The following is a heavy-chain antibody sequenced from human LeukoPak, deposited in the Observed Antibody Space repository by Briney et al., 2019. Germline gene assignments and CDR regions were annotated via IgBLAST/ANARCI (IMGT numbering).Heavy chain of an antibody. V-gene: IGHV1-69*05. CDR1: GGTFSSYA. Sequence: ASVKVSCKASGGTFSSYAISWVRQAPGQGLAWMGGIIPIFSTANYAQKFQGRVTITTDESTSTAYMELSSLRSEDTAVYYCARGTGFLEWLSAFDIWGQGTRVTVSS. J-gene: IGHJ3*02. CDR2: IIPIFSTA. D-gene: IGHD3-3*01. CDR3: ARGTGFLEWLSAFDI.